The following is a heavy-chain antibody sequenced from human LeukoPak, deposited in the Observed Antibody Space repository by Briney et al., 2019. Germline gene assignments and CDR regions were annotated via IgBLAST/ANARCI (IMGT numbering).Heavy chain of an antibody. J-gene: IGHJ4*02. Sequence: SETLSLTCTVSGGSISSSSYYWGWIRQPPGKGLEWIGSIYYSGSTYYNPSLKSRVTISVDTSKNQFSLKLSSVTAADTAVYYCARGKALTVTQPVDYWGQGTLVTVSS. CDR3: ARGKALTVTQPVDY. D-gene: IGHD4-17*01. CDR2: IYYSGST. V-gene: IGHV4-39*01. CDR1: GGSISSSSYY.